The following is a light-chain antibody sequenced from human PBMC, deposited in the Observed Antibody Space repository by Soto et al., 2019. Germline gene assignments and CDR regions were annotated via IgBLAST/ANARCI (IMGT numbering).Light chain of an antibody. CDR3: QQVNSYPQT. V-gene: IGKV1-9*01. Sequence: DIQLTQSPSFLSASVGDRVTITCRASQGIKNYLAWYQQKPGKAPKLLIYAASSLQGGVPSRFSGSGSGTQFTLTITTLQPEDFATYYCQQVNSYPQTFGQGTQVEIK. CDR1: QGIKNY. CDR2: AAS. J-gene: IGKJ1*01.